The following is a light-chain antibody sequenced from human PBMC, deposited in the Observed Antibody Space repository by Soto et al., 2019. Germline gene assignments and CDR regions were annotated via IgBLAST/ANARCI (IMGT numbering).Light chain of an antibody. V-gene: IGKV1-5*03. Sequence: DIQMTQSPSSLSASVGDRVTITCRVSQGISSYLNWYRQKPGKVPKLLIYKASSLESGVPSRFSGSGSGTEFTLTISSLQPDDFATYYCQQYNSYSRTFGQGTKVDI. CDR1: QGISSY. CDR3: QQYNSYSRT. CDR2: KAS. J-gene: IGKJ1*01.